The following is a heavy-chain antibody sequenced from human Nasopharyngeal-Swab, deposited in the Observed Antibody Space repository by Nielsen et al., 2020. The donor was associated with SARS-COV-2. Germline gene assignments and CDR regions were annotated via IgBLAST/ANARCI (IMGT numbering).Heavy chain of an antibody. CDR2: IKQDGSEK. D-gene: IGHD5-18*01. CDR3: ARDSRGYSYGYIYFDY. V-gene: IGHV3-7*03. CDR1: GFTFSSYW. Sequence: GESLKISCAASGFTFSSYWMSWVRQAPGKGLEWVANIKQDGSEKYYVDFVKGRFTISRDNAKNSLYLQMNSLRAEDTAVYYCARDSRGYSYGYIYFDYWGQGTLVTVSS. J-gene: IGHJ4*02.